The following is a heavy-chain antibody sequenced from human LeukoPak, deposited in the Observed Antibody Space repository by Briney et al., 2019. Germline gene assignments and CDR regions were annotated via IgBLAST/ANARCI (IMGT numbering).Heavy chain of an antibody. CDR1: RGSISDDIYY. CDR3: ARGESYSSRPADSLDF. J-gene: IGHJ3*01. V-gene: IGHV4-31*03. Sequence: PSQTLSLTCTVSRGSISDDIYYWTWVRQVPERGLEWIGNIHYSGSTSYNPSLESRISISVATSRNQFSLRLRSVSVADTAMYYCARGESYSSRPADSLDFWGQGTMVTVSS. D-gene: IGHD6-13*01. CDR2: IHYSGST.